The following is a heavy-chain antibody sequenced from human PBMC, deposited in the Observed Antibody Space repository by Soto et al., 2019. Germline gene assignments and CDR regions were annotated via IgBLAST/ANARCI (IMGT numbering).Heavy chain of an antibody. CDR2: IYYSGST. V-gene: IGHV4-59*01. D-gene: IGHD1-7*01. CDR1: GGSISSYY. J-gene: IGHJ5*02. CDR3: ARGLNWNYVRWFDP. Sequence: SETLSLTCTVSGGSISSYYWSWIRQTPGKGLEWIGYIYYSGSTNYNPSLKSRVTISVDTSKNQFSLKLSSVTAADTAVYYCARGLNWNYVRWFDPWGQGTLVTVSS.